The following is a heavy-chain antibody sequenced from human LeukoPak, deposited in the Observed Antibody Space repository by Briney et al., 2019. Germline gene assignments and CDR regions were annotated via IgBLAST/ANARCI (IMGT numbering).Heavy chain of an antibody. V-gene: IGHV5-51*01. D-gene: IGHD3-10*01. CDR3: ARQYYYGSGSPGNLFDP. CDR1: GYSFTSHW. CDR2: IYPGDSDT. J-gene: IGHJ5*02. Sequence: GESLKISCKGSGYSFTSHWIGWVRQMPGKGLEWMGIIYPGDSDTRYSPSFQGQVTISADKSISTAYLQWSSLKASDTAMYYCARQYYYGSGSPGNLFDPWGQGTLVTVSS.